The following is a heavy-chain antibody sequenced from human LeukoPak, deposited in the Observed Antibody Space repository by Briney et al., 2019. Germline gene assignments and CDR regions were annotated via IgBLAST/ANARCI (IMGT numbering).Heavy chain of an antibody. D-gene: IGHD1-14*01. Sequence: GGSLRLSCAASGFTVSYNEMTWVRQAPGKGLEWVSFISGGSTHYADSRKDRFTISRDNSKNTLHHQMNSLRAEDTAVYYCARILLTGAFDIWGQGTMVTVSS. V-gene: IGHV3-38-3*01. CDR2: ISGGST. CDR1: GFTVSYNE. CDR3: ARILLTGAFDI. J-gene: IGHJ3*02.